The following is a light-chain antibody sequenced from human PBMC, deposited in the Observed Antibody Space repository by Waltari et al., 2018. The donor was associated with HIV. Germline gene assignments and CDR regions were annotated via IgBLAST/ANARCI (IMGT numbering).Light chain of an antibody. Sequence: DIQMTQSPSSLSASVGDRVTITCRASQSIGVYLNWYRQKQGKAPELLIYAATNLQSGLPSRFSGSGSGTEFTLTISSLQPEDFATYYCQQSFNTPLTFGPGTEVDI. CDR1: QSIGVY. V-gene: IGKV1-39*01. CDR2: AAT. J-gene: IGKJ3*01. CDR3: QQSFNTPLT.